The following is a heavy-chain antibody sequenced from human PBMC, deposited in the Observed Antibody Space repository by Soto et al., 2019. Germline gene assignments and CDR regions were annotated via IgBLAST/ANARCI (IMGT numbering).Heavy chain of an antibody. J-gene: IGHJ3*02. Sequence: QVQLVQSGAEVKKPGSSVKVSCKASGGTFSSYTISWVRQAPGQGLEWMGRIIPILGIANYAQKFQGRVTITADKSTSTAYMELNSLRSEDTAVYYCAGLGYCSGGSCPGNDAFDIWGQGTMVTVSS. D-gene: IGHD2-15*01. CDR2: IIPILGIA. CDR3: AGLGYCSGGSCPGNDAFDI. CDR1: GGTFSSYT. V-gene: IGHV1-69*02.